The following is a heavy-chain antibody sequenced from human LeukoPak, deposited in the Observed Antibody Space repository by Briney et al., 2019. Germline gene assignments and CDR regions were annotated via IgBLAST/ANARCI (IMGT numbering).Heavy chain of an antibody. CDR2: IHFGGST. CDR3: ARDRGRQWLALWGY. J-gene: IGHJ4*02. D-gene: IGHD6-19*01. Sequence: PSETLSLTCTVSGASISNYYWSWIRQPPGKGLEWIGYIHFGGSTDYNPSLKSRVTISVDTSKNQFSLKLSSVTAADTAVYYCARDRGRQWLALWGYWGQGTLVTVSS. CDR1: GASISNYY. V-gene: IGHV4-59*12.